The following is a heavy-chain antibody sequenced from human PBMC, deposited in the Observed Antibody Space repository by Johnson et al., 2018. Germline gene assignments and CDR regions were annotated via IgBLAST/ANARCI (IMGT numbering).Heavy chain of an antibody. D-gene: IGHD6-13*01. CDR3: EKGKQHVDN. V-gene: IGHV3-30*18. CDR1: GFTFSSYG. CDR2: VSSDGGNK. J-gene: IGHJ4*02. Sequence: QVQLVESGGGVVPPGRSLRLSCAASGFTFSSYGMHWVRQAPGKGLEWVAVVSSDGGNKYADSVKGRFTISRDNSKNTLYLEMNSRRSEDTAVYYCEKGKQHVDNWGQGTLVTVSS.